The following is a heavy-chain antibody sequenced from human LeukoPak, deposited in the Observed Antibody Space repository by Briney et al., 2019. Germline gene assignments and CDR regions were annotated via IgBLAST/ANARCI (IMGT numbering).Heavy chain of an antibody. CDR2: INHSGST. V-gene: IGHV4-34*01. J-gene: IGHJ3*02. D-gene: IGHD3-22*01. CDR1: GGSFSGYY. Sequence: PSETLSLTCAVYGGSFSGYYWSWIRQPPGKGLEWIGEINHSGSTNYNPSLKSRVTVSVETSKKQFSLKLSSVTAADTAVYYCARYDSSAIYGGGFDIWGQGTMVTVSS. CDR3: ARYDSSAIYGGGFDI.